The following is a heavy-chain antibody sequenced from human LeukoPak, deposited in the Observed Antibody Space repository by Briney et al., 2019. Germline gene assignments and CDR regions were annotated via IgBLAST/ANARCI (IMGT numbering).Heavy chain of an antibody. CDR1: GFTFSSYA. CDR3: AKEQEGSSVAGFSDFDY. J-gene: IGHJ4*02. D-gene: IGHD6-19*01. V-gene: IGHV3-23*01. CDR2: ISGSGGST. Sequence: GGSLRLSCAASGFTFSSYAMSWVRQAPGKGLEWVSAISGSGGSTYYADSVKGRFTISRDNSKNTLYLQMNSLRAEDTAVYYCAKEQEGSSVAGFSDFDYWGQGTLVTVSS.